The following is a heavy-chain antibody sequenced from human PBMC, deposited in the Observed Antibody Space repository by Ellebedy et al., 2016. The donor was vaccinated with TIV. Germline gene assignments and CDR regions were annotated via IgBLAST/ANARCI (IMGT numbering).Heavy chain of an antibody. J-gene: IGHJ4*02. CDR2: IFSAADGGET. D-gene: IGHD4-17*01. V-gene: IGHV3-53*05. Sequence: GESLKISCAASGFTVTTNYMNWVRQAPGKGLEWVSVIFSAADGGETHYADSVKGRFSISRDNSQSTLFLTLTRLRVEDTAVYVCVRGKGYDFGEEWGQGSLVSVSS. CDR1: GFTVTTNY. CDR3: VRGKGYDFGEE.